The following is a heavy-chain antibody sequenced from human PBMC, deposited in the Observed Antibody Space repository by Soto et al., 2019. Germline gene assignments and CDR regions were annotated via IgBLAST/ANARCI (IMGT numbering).Heavy chain of an antibody. V-gene: IGHV5-10-1*01. CDR1: GYSFTSYW. J-gene: IGHJ5*02. CDR2: IDPSDSYT. Sequence: EVQLVQSGAEVKKPGESLRISCKGYGYSFTSYWITWVRQMPGKGLEWMGRIDPSDSYTNYSPSFQVHVTISADKSITTAYMPWTSLTAADTAMYYCARLPLAAAYSDANTWGQGTLVTVSS. CDR3: ARLPLAAAYSDANT. D-gene: IGHD6-13*01.